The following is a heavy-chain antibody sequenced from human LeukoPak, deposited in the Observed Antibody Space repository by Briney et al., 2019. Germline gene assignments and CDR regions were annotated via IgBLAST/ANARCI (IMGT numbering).Heavy chain of an antibody. CDR3: ARGGVYCSSVSCSVDY. CDR2: IRSKPYGGTT. V-gene: IGHV3-49*03. D-gene: IGHD2-2*01. Sequence: GGSLRLSCTASGFTFGDYAMSWFRQAPGKGLEWVGFIRSKPYGGTTENAASVKGRFTISRDDSKSIAYLQMNSLKTEDTAVYYCARGGVYCSSVSCSVDYWGQGILVTVSS. J-gene: IGHJ4*02. CDR1: GFTFGDYA.